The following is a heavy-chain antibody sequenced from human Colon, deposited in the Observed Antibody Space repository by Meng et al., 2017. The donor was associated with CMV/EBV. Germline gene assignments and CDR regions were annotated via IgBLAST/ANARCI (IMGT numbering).Heavy chain of an antibody. Sequence: GGSLRPSCAASGAMFSRYAMHWVRQAPGKGLEWVAYIRSDGNNKYYADSVKGRFTISRDNSNKTLYLQMNSLRAEDSAVYSCAREDGDYPPHFYYGVNVWGQGTTVTVSS. CDR2: IRSDGNNK. D-gene: IGHD2-21*02. J-gene: IGHJ6*02. CDR3: AREDGDYPPHFYYGVNV. CDR1: GAMFSRYA. V-gene: IGHV3-33*08.